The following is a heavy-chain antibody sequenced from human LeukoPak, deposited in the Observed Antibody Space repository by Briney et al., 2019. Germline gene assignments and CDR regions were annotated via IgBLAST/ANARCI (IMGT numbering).Heavy chain of an antibody. CDR1: GFTVSSNS. CDR2: IYSDNT. V-gene: IGHV3-53*01. Sequence: GGSLRLSCTVSGFTVSSNSMSWVRQAPGKGLEWVSFIYSDNTHYSDSVKGRFTISRDNAKNSLYLQMNSLRAEDTAVYYCARAARGSTYYYYYYMDVWGKGTTVTVSS. D-gene: IGHD3-10*01. CDR3: ARAARGSTYYYYYYMDV. J-gene: IGHJ6*03.